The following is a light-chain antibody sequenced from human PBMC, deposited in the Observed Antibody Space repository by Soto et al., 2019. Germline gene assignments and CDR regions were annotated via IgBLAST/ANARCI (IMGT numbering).Light chain of an antibody. CDR1: QSVSSN. Sequence: VVLTQSPATLSLSPGERATLSCRASQSVSSNLAWYQQKPGQAPRLLIYGASIRATGIPARFSGSGSWTEFTLTISSLQSEDFAVYYCQQYNTWPPITFGQGTRLEIK. J-gene: IGKJ5*01. CDR2: GAS. CDR3: QQYNTWPPIT. V-gene: IGKV3-15*01.